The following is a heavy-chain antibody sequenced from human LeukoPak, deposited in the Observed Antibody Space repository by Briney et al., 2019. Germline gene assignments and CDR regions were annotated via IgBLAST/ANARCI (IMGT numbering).Heavy chain of an antibody. V-gene: IGHV3-11*05. Sequence: GGSLRLSCAASGFIFSDYYMTWIRQAPGKGLEWVSFISNSGSHTNYAESVKGRITISRDNAKKSLYLQMNSLRSEGTAFYYCARVGQPGGDEFYVWGQGTMVTVSS. CDR2: ISNSGSHT. CDR3: ARVGQPGGDEFYV. J-gene: IGHJ3*01. D-gene: IGHD3-16*01. CDR1: GFIFSDYY.